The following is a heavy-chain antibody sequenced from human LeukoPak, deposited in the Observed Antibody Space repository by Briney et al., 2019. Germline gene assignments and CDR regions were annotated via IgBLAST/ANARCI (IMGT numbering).Heavy chain of an antibody. D-gene: IGHD3-10*01. CDR1: GGSISSYY. J-gene: IGHJ4*02. CDR3: ARYQAGATYYYFDY. V-gene: IGHV4-4*07. CDR2: IYTSGST. Sequence: SETLSLTCTVSGGSISSYYWSWIRQPAGKGLEWIGRIYTSGSTNYNPSLKSRVTISVDTSKNQFSLKLSSVTAADTAVYYCARYQAGATYYYFDYWGQGTLVTVSS.